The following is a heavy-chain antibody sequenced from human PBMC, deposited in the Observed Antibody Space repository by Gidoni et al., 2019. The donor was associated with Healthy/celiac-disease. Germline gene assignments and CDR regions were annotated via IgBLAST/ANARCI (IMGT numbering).Heavy chain of an antibody. CDR3: ARSLPPGPGYYYYYYMDV. CDR2: IIPIFGTA. Sequence: QVQLVQSGAEVKKPGSSVKVSCKASGGTFSSYAISWVRQAPGQGLEWMGGIIPIFGTANYAQKFQGRVTITADESTSTAYMELSSLRSEDTAVYYCARSLPPGPGYYYYYYMDVWGKGTTVTVSS. D-gene: IGHD2-2*01. CDR1: GGTFSSYA. V-gene: IGHV1-69*01. J-gene: IGHJ6*03.